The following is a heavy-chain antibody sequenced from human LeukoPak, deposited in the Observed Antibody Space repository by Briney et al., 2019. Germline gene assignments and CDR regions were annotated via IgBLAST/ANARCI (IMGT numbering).Heavy chain of an antibody. J-gene: IGHJ6*02. V-gene: IGHV3-72*01. CDR2: TRSKARSYST. Sequence: GGSLRLSCAVSGFTFSDYYMDCVRQAPGKELEWVGRTRSKARSYSTQYAASVKGRFTISRDDSKNSLDLQMNSLKIEDTAVYYCVRAGSTTAITYTPDVWGQGTTVTVS. CDR3: VRAGSTTAITYTPDV. D-gene: IGHD1-1*01. CDR1: GFTFSDYY.